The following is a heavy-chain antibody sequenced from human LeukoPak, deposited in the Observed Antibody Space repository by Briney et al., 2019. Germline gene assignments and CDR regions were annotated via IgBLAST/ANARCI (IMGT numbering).Heavy chain of an antibody. J-gene: IGHJ4*02. Sequence: PGGSLRLSCAASGFTFSSYSMNWVRQAPGKGLEWVSSISSSSSYIYYADSVKGRFTISRDNAKNSLCLQMNSLRAEDTALYYCARGGDGYIGTPEGYWGQGTLVTVSS. CDR1: GFTFSSYS. CDR3: ARGGDGYIGTPEGY. CDR2: ISSSSSYI. V-gene: IGHV3-21*04. D-gene: IGHD5-24*01.